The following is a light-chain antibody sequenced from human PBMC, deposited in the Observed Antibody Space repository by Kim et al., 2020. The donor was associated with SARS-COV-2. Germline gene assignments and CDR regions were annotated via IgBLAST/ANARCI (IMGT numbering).Light chain of an antibody. CDR3: LLSSKGVRV. Sequence: PGGTVTFPCESSIGTVSSGHYPYRSQMRTRRTARMLIYDTHRKPAWTPARFSGSLLGGKVALTRSGAQPDDEADYYCLLSSKGVRVFGGGTKLTVL. J-gene: IGLJ3*02. V-gene: IGLV7-46*01. CDR2: DTH. CDR1: IGTVSSGHY.